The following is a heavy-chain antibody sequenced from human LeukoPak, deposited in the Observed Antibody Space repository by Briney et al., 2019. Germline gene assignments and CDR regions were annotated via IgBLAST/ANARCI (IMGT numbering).Heavy chain of an antibody. D-gene: IGHD2-15*01. J-gene: IGHJ4*02. CDR2: INHRGTT. CDR1: GESFGHYY. CDR3: ARDGRAVAFDY. V-gene: IGHV4-34*01. Sequence: PSETLSLTCAVSGESFGHYYWSWLRQTPGKGLEWIGEINHRGTTNYNPSLKSRVAISIDTSRNQFSLQVTSVTAADTAVYYCARDGRAVAFDYWGQGTLVTVSS.